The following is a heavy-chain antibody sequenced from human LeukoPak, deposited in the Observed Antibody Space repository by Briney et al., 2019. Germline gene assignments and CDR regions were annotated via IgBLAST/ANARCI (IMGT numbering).Heavy chain of an antibody. CDR1: GFTFNNYA. V-gene: IGHV3-23*01. CDR2: VSGRGDST. D-gene: IGHD2-15*01. J-gene: IGHJ6*02. Sequence: PGGSLTPSCPASGFTFNNYAMTWVRHAQGKGLEWVSAVSGRGDSTYYADSVKGRFTISRDNSKNTLYLQMNSLRAEDTAVYHCAKASPAATNYYYGMDVWGQGTTVTVSS. CDR3: AKASPAATNYYYGMDV.